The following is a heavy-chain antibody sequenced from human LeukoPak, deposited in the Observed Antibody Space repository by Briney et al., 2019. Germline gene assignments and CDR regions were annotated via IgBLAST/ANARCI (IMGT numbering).Heavy chain of an antibody. Sequence: GASVKVSCKASGGTFSSYAISWVRQAPGQGLGWMGGIIPIFGTANYAQKFQGRVTITTDESTSTAYMELSSLRSEDTAVYYCARGGYDFWSGYDYWGQGTLVTVSS. D-gene: IGHD3-3*01. CDR3: ARGGYDFWSGYDY. CDR2: IIPIFGTA. V-gene: IGHV1-69*05. CDR1: GGTFSSYA. J-gene: IGHJ4*02.